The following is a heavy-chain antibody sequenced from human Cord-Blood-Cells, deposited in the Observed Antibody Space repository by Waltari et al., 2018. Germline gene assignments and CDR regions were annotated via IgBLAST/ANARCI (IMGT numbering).Heavy chain of an antibody. CDR3: AKDRRSYYYFDY. CDR1: GFTFSSYA. CDR2: ISGIGGST. J-gene: IGHJ4*02. V-gene: IGHV3-23*01. D-gene: IGHD1-26*01. Sequence: EVQLLESGGGLVQPGGSLRLSCAASGFTFSSYAMSWVRQAPGKGLEWVSAISGIGGSTYYADSVKGRFTISRDNSKNTLYLQMNSLRAEDTAVYYCAKDRRSYYYFDYWGQGTLVTVSS.